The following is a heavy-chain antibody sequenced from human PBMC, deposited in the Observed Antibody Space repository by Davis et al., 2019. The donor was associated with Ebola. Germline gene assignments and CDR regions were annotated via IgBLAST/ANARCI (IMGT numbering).Heavy chain of an antibody. CDR1: GYSFTSYW. Sequence: GESLKISCNGSGYSFTSYWIGWVRQMPGKGLEWMGIIYPADSDTRYSPSFQGQVTISADKSISTAYLQWSSLKASDTAMYYCATYNVHSSGYFYHAFDIWGHGTMVTVSS. CDR2: IYPADSDT. V-gene: IGHV5-51*01. D-gene: IGHD3-22*01. CDR3: ATYNVHSSGYFYHAFDI. J-gene: IGHJ3*02.